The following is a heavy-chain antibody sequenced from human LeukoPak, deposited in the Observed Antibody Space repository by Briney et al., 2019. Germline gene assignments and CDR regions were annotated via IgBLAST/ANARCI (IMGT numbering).Heavy chain of an antibody. D-gene: IGHD6-19*01. CDR1: GFTFSSQG. CDR2: ISGSGGST. J-gene: IGHJ3*01. Sequence: GGSLRLFCGASGFTFSSQGMSWVRQAPGKGLEWVSAISGSGGSTYYADSVKGRFTISRDNSKNTMFLQMHSLRAEDTAVYYCAKRRASSGYYAACHLWGQGTMVTVSS. V-gene: IGHV3-23*01. CDR3: AKRRASSGYYAACHL.